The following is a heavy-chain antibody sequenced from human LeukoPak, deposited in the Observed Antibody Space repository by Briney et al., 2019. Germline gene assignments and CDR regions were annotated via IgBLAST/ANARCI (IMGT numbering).Heavy chain of an antibody. CDR1: GFTFSSYA. CDR3: ARDAASAGFDY. D-gene: IGHD6-25*01. Sequence: GGSLRLSCAASGFTFSSYAMHWVRQAPGKGLEYVSAISSKGGSTYYANSVKGRFTISRDNSKNTLYLQMGGLRAEDMAVYYCARDAASAGFDYWGQGTLVTVSA. V-gene: IGHV3-64*01. CDR2: ISSKGGST. J-gene: IGHJ4*02.